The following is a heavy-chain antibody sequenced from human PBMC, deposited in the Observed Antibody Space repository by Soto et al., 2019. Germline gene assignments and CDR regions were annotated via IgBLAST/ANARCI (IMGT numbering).Heavy chain of an antibody. CDR2: ISYDGSNK. D-gene: IGHD6-19*01. Sequence: QVQLVESGGGVVQPGRSLRLSCAASGFTFSSYGMHWVRQAPGKGLEVVAVISYDGSNKYYADSVKGRFTISRDNSKNTLYLLMHSLRAEDTAVYYCAKVVAPYSSGWYGFDYWGQGTLVTVSS. J-gene: IGHJ4*02. CDR3: AKVVAPYSSGWYGFDY. V-gene: IGHV3-30*18. CDR1: GFTFSSYG.